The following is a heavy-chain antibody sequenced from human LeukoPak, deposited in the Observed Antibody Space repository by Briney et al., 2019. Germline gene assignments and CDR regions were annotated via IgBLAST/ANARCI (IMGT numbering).Heavy chain of an antibody. Sequence: SETLSLTCTVSGGSISSGSYYWSWIRQPAGKGLEWIGRIYTSGSTNYNPSLKSRVTISVDTSKNQFSLKLSSVTAADTAVYYCARGGPLGYYYYMDVWGKGTTVTVSS. CDR3: ARGGPLGYYYYMDV. CDR2: IYTSGST. V-gene: IGHV4-61*02. CDR1: GGSISSGSYY. J-gene: IGHJ6*03.